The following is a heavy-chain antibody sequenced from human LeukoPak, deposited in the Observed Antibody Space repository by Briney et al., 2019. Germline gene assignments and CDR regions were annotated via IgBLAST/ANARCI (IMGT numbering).Heavy chain of an antibody. CDR2: INPSDSST. CDR1: GYTFTSNY. CDR3: ARDSGYSSSWYYFDY. J-gene: IGHJ4*02. V-gene: IGHV1-46*01. Sequence: ASVKVSCKASGYTFTSNYMHWVRRAPGQGLEWMGIINPSDSSTSYAQKFQGRVTMTRDTSTSTVYMELSSLRSEDTAVYYCARDSGYSSSWYYFDYWGQGTLVTVSS. D-gene: IGHD6-13*01.